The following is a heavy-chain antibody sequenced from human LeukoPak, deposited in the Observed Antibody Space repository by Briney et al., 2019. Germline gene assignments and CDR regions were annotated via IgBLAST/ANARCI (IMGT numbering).Heavy chain of an antibody. CDR2: IYHSGST. Sequence: SETLSLTCTVSGGSISSSSYYWGWIRQPPGKGLEWIGSIYHSGSTNYNPSLKSRVTISVDKSKNQFSLKLSSVTAADTAVYYCARRRYPYGMDVWGQGTTVTVSS. V-gene: IGHV4-39*07. CDR1: GGSISSSSYY. CDR3: ARRRYPYGMDV. J-gene: IGHJ6*02. D-gene: IGHD3-9*01.